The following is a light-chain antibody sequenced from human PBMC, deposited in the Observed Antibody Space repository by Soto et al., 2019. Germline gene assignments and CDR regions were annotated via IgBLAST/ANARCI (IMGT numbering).Light chain of an antibody. CDR1: QRVRSSY. Sequence: EIVLTQSPDALSLSPGESATLSCRVSQRVRSSYLAWYQQTPGQTPRLLIYAASSRATGIPDRFSGSGSGTDFSLTISRLEAEDFAVYYCQQYGSSPRTFGQGTKVDIK. CDR3: QQYGSSPRT. J-gene: IGKJ1*01. CDR2: AAS. V-gene: IGKV3-20*01.